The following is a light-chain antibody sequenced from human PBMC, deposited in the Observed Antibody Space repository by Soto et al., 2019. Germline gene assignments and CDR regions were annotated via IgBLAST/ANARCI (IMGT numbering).Light chain of an antibody. Sequence: EIVLTQSPGTLSLSPGERATLSCRASQSVSSSYLAWYQHKPGQAPRLLIYGASTRATDFPARFSGSGSGTEFTLTISSLQSEDIAVYYCQQYITWPRTFGQGTKVDIK. CDR1: QSVSSSY. CDR3: QQYITWPRT. J-gene: IGKJ1*01. V-gene: IGKV3-15*01. CDR2: GAS.